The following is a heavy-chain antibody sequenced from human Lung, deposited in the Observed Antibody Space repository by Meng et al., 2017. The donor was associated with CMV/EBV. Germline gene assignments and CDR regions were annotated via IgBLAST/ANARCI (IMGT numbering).Heavy chain of an antibody. Sequence: GGSLRLSCAASGFTFSSYWMSWVRQAPGKGLEWVANIKQDGSEKYYVDSMKGRFTISRDNAKYSLYLQMNSLRAEDTAVYYCARVDFWTDQYYFDYWGQGXLVTASS. CDR1: GFTFSSYW. CDR3: ARVDFWTDQYYFDY. V-gene: IGHV3-7*01. D-gene: IGHD3/OR15-3a*01. J-gene: IGHJ4*02. CDR2: IKQDGSEK.